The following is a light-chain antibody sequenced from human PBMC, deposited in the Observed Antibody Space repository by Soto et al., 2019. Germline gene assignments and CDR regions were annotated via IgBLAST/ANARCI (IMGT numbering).Light chain of an antibody. CDR3: KQYYNWPPLT. V-gene: IGKV3-15*01. Sequence: EVVMTQSPATLSVSPGETVTLSCRASQSVGSKVAWYQQRPGQAPRLLIYGASSRATGVSGRFSGSGSGTEFSLPITSLQSEAFAVYYCKQYYNWPPLTFGGGTKVETK. CDR2: GAS. J-gene: IGKJ4*01. CDR1: QSVGSK.